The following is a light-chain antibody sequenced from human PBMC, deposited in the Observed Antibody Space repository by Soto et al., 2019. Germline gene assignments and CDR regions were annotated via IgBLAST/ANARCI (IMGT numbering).Light chain of an antibody. Sequence: EIVMTQSPATLSVSPGERATLSCRASQSVSSDLAWYHQKPGQAPRLLIYGASTRATGIPARFSGSGSGTEFTLTINSLQSEDFAVYYCQQYNNWPRTFGQGTKVEGK. J-gene: IGKJ1*01. CDR1: QSVSSD. CDR2: GAS. V-gene: IGKV3-15*01. CDR3: QQYNNWPRT.